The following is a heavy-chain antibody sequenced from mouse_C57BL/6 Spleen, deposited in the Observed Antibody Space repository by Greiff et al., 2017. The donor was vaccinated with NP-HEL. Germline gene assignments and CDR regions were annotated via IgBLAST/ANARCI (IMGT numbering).Heavy chain of an antibody. CDR2: IRSKSNNYAT. V-gene: IGHV10-1*01. Sequence: EVMLVESGGGLVQPKGSLKLSCAASGFSFTTYAMNWVRQAPGKGLEWVARIRSKSNNYATYYADSVKDRFTIARDDSESMLYLQMNNLKTEDTASDYCGGGGYAMDYWGEGTSVTVSS. CDR1: GFSFTTYA. J-gene: IGHJ4*01. CDR3: GGGGYAMDY.